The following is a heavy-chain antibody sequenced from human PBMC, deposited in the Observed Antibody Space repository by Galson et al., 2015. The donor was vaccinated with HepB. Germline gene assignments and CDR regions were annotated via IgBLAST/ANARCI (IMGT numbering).Heavy chain of an antibody. J-gene: IGHJ4*02. CDR2: IYSDGTR. D-gene: IGHD2-15*01. CDR3: AREAPAATYFDY. V-gene: IGHV3-53*01. CDR1: GFTVRSNY. Sequence: SLRLSCAASGFTVRSNYMSWVRQAQGKELEWVAVIYSDGTRYYADSVKGRFTISSDNSRNTLYLQMNTLRAEDTAVYYCAREAPAATYFDYWGQGTLVTVSS.